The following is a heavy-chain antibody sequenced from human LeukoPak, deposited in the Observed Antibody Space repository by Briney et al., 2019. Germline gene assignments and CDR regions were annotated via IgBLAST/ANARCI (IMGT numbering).Heavy chain of an antibody. CDR1: GGSISGYY. CDR3: ARDGGVDIGYSSCSFGAFDI. CDR2: IYYSGST. J-gene: IGHJ3*02. Sequence: PSETLSLTCTVSGGSISGYYWSWIRQPPGKGLEYIGYIYYSGSTNYNPSLKSRVTISVDTSKNQFSLQLSSGTAADTAVYPCARDGGVDIGYSSCSFGAFDIWGQGTIGTGSS. D-gene: IGHD5-18*01. V-gene: IGHV4-59*01.